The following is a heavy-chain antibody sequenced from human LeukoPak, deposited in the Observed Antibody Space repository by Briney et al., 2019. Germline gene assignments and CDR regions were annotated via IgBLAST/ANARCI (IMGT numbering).Heavy chain of an antibody. CDR2: MNPNSGNT. CDR1: GYTFTSYD. V-gene: IGHV1-8*03. CDR3: ARGGPGSGWYFSTGIKNDAFDI. Sequence: ASVKVSCTASGYTFTSYDINWVRQATGQGLEWMGWMNPNSGNTGYAQKFQGRVTITRNTSISTAYMELSSLRSEDTAVYYCARGGPGSGWYFSTGIKNDAFDIWGQGTMVTVSS. J-gene: IGHJ3*02. D-gene: IGHD6-19*01.